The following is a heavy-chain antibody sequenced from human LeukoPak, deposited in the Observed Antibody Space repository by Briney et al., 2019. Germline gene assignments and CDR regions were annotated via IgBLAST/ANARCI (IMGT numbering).Heavy chain of an antibody. CDR1: GFTFSSYA. V-gene: IGHV3-23*01. CDR3: AKTYYYDSSGYLYYFDY. Sequence: QPGGSLRLSCAASGFTFSSYAMSWVRQAAGNGLEWVSAISGSGGSTYYADSVKGRFTISRDNSKNTLYLQMNSLRAEDTAVYYCAKTYYYDSSGYLYYFDYWGQGTLVTVSS. J-gene: IGHJ4*02. D-gene: IGHD3-22*01. CDR2: ISGSGGST.